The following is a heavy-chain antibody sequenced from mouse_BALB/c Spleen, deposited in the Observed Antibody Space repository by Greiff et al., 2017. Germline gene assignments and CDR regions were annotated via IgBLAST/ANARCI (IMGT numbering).Heavy chain of an antibody. D-gene: IGHD2-3*01. CDR2: IDPSDSET. CDR1: GYSFTSYW. V-gene: IGHV1S126*01. CDR3: ARGELGLLDY. Sequence: VQLQQSGPQLVRPGASVKISCKASGYSFTSYWMHWVKQRPGQGLEWIGMIDPSDSETRLNQKFKDKATLTVDKSSSTAYMQLSSPTSEDSAVYYCARGELGLLDYWGQGTTLTVSS. J-gene: IGHJ2*01.